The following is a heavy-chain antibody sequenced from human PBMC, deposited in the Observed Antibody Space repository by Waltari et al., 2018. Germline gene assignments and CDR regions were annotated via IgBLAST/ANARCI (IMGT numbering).Heavy chain of an antibody. Sequence: QVQLQQWGAGLLKPSETLSLTCAVYGGSFSGYYWSWLRQPPGKGLEWIGEINHSGSTNYNPSLKSRVTISVDTSKNQFSLKLSSVTAADTAVYYCASGSGVRVVVAATRSAFDYWGQGTLVTVSS. CDR3: ASGSGVRVVVAATRSAFDY. CDR1: GGSFSGYY. J-gene: IGHJ4*02. D-gene: IGHD2-15*01. CDR2: INHSGST. V-gene: IGHV4-34*01.